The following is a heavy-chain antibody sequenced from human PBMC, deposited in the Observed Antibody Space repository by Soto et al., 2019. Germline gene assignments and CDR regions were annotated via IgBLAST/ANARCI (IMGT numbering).Heavy chain of an antibody. Sequence: QLQLQESGPGLVKPSETLSLTCTVSGGSISSSSYYWGWIRQPPGKGLEWIGSIYYSGSTYYNPSLKSRVTISVDTSKNQFSLKLSSVTAADTAVYYCATPGDCGGDCHYGMDVWGQGTTVTVSS. D-gene: IGHD2-21*02. CDR1: GGSISSSSYY. V-gene: IGHV4-39*01. CDR3: ATPGDCGGDCHYGMDV. J-gene: IGHJ6*02. CDR2: IYYSGST.